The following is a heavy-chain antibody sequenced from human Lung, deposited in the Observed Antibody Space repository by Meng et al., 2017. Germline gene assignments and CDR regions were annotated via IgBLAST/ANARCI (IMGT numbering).Heavy chain of an antibody. CDR3: ARDQGGAGGY. V-gene: IGHV4-34*01. CDR2: INHRGRT. CDR1: VGSFSGYQ. D-gene: IGHD2-15*01. Sequence: QVQLQQWGAGALKPSETLSLTCAVYVGSFSGYQWNWIRQSPGKGLEWIGDINHRGRTNYNPSLKSRVTISVDTSKNQFSLKLSSVTAADTAVYYCARDQGGAGGYWGQGTLVTVSS. J-gene: IGHJ4*02.